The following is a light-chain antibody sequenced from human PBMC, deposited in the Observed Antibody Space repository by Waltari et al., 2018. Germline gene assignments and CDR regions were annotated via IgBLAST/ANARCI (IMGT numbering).Light chain of an antibody. CDR1: QGIGRW. V-gene: IGKV1-5*03. CDR3: QHYNSYSSWT. CDR2: KAS. Sequence: DIQMTQSPSTLSASVGDRVTITCRASQGIGRWLARYQQKPGKAPKFLIYKASSLESGVPARFSGSGYGTEFTLTISSLQPDDFATYYCQHYNSYSSWTFGQGTKVEIK. J-gene: IGKJ1*01.